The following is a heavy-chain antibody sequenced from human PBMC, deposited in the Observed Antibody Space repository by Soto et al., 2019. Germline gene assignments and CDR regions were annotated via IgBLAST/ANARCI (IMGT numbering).Heavy chain of an antibody. CDR3: ARDSRGIVVVPAAMEFDP. Sequence: QVQLVQSGAEVKKPGSSVKVSCKASGGTFSSYTISWVRQAPGQGLEWMGRIIPILGIANYAQKFQGRVTITADKSTSTAYMELSSLRSEDTAVYYCARDSRGIVVVPAAMEFDPWGQRTLVTVSS. CDR2: IIPILGIA. D-gene: IGHD2-2*01. J-gene: IGHJ5*02. V-gene: IGHV1-69*08. CDR1: GGTFSSYT.